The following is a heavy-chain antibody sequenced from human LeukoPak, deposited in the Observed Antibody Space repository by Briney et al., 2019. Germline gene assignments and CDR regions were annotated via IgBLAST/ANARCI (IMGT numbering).Heavy chain of an antibody. D-gene: IGHD5-18*01. CDR3: ATWIQLWDRDY. J-gene: IGHJ4*02. CDR2: ISAYNGNT. V-gene: IGHV1-18*01. CDR1: GYSFATKY. Sequence: ASVKVSCKASGYSFATKYMHWVRQAPGQGLEWMGWISAYNGNTNYAQKLQGRVTMTTDTSTSTAYMELRSLRSDDTAVYYCATWIQLWDRDYWGQGTLVTVSS.